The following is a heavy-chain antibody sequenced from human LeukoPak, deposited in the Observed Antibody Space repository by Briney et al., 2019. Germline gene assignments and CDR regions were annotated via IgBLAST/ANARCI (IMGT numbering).Heavy chain of an antibody. V-gene: IGHV3-48*04. CDR3: ARTEYQLLNY. CDR1: GFTFSSYN. Sequence: GGSLRLSCAASGFTFSSYNMNWVRQAPGKGLEWVSYISSSNSTIYYADSVKGRFTISRDNAKNSLYLQMNSLRAEDTAVYYCARTEYQLLNYWGQGTLVTVSS. CDR2: ISSSNSTI. J-gene: IGHJ4*02. D-gene: IGHD2-2*01.